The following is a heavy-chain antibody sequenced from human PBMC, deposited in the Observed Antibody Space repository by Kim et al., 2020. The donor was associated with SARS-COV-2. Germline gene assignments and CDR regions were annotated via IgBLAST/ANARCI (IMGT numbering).Heavy chain of an antibody. D-gene: IGHD2-8*01. CDR3: ARAGALGTKFDY. CDR2: IYHSGNI. V-gene: IGHV4-38-2*02. CDR1: GYSISSAYY. Sequence: SETLSLTCTVSGYSISSAYYWGWIRQPPGKGPEWIGSIYHSGNIYHNPSLKSRVTIPVDTSKNQFSLKLSSATAADTAVYYCARAGALGTKFDYLGQGAL. J-gene: IGHJ4*02.